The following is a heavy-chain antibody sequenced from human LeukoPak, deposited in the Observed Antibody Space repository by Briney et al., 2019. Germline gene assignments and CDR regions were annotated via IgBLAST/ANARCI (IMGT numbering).Heavy chain of an antibody. CDR3: AKCDCLSTSCYTYCAFDI. V-gene: IGHV3-30*18. CDR1: GFTFSNYG. J-gene: IGHJ3*02. Sequence: QSGGSPRLSCAASGFTFSNYGMHWVRQAPGKGLEWVVVISHDGSNNNYADSVKGRFTISRDNSKNALYLQMNSLRAEDTAVYYCAKCDCLSTSCYTYCAFDIWGQGTMVTVSS. D-gene: IGHD2-2*02. CDR2: ISHDGSNN.